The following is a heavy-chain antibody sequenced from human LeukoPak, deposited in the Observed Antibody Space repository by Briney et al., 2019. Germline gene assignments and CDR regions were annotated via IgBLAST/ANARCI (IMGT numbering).Heavy chain of an antibody. CDR2: INPNSGGT. J-gene: IGHJ6*03. Sequence: ASVKVSCKTSGYTFTDFYLHWVRQAPGQGLEWMGWINPNSGGTSSAQKFQGRVTMTRDTSIITVYMEVAWLTSEDTAIYYCAREQQLLYYYYYYMDVWGKGTTVTVSS. CDR3: AREQQLLYYYYYYMDV. D-gene: IGHD6-13*01. V-gene: IGHV1-2*02. CDR1: GYTFTDFY.